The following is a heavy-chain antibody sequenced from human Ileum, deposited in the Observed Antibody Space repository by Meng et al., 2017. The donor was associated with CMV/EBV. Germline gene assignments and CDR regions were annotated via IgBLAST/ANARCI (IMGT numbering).Heavy chain of an antibody. CDR3: AKEESYSSTWINY. Sequence: GESPKISCAASGFTFSNCGMHWVRQAPGKGLEWVAVIWFDGSNKDYADSVKGRFTISRDNSRNTLYLQMNSLRAEDTAVYFCAKEESYSSTWINYWGQGTLVTVSS. D-gene: IGHD6-6*01. CDR1: GFTFSNCG. CDR2: IWFDGSNK. J-gene: IGHJ4*02. V-gene: IGHV3-33*06.